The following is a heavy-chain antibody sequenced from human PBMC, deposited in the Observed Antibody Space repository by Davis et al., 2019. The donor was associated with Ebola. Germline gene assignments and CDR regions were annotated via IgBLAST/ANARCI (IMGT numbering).Heavy chain of an antibody. V-gene: IGHV3-73*01. CDR2: IRSKANSYAT. CDR1: GFTFSGSA. Sequence: PGGSLRLSCAASGFTFSGSAMHWVRQASGKGLEWVGRIRSKANSYATAYAASVKGRFTISRDDSKNTAYLQMNSLRAEDTAVYYCARDGDIVVVPDWYYFDYWGQGTLVTVSS. CDR3: ARDGDIVVVPDWYYFDY. D-gene: IGHD2-2*01. J-gene: IGHJ4*02.